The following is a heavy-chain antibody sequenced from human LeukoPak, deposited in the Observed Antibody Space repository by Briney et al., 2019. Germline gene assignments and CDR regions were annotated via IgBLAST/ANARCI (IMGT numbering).Heavy chain of an antibody. CDR3: AKWGDYDILTGYYDSDY. CDR1: GFTFSNYA. D-gene: IGHD3-9*01. CDR2: IVGSGGST. J-gene: IGHJ4*02. Sequence: GASLRLSCAASGFTFSNYAMSWVRQAPGKGLEWVSAIVGSGGSTYYADSVKGRFTISRDNSKNTLYLQMNSLRAEDTAVYYCAKWGDYDILTGYYDSDYWGQGTLVTVSS. V-gene: IGHV3-23*01.